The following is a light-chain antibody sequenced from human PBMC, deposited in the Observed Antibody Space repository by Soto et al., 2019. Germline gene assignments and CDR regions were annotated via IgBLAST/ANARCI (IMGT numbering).Light chain of an antibody. CDR1: SSDVDGYKY. V-gene: IGLV2-14*03. Sequence: QSALTQPASVSGSPGQSIAISCTATSSDVDGYKYVSWYQHHPGKAPKLIIYDVYNRPSGVSDRFSGSKSGNTASLTISGLQPEDEADYHCSSYTTTGTVFGGGTQLTVL. CDR3: SSYTTTGTV. CDR2: DVY. J-gene: IGLJ3*02.